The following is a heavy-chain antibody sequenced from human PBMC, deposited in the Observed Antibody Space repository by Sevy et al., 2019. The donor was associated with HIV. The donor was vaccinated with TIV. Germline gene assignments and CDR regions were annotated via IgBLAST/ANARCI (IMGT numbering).Heavy chain of an antibody. CDR2: IFSGGST. Sequence: GGSLRLSCAVSGFTVSSNYMTWVRQAPGKGLEWVSVIFSGGSTYYADSVKGRFTISRDNSRNTLSLQMNSLRAEDTAVYYCARRMIFEGSWCGVEVWGQGTTGPGSS. V-gene: IGHV3-53*01. CDR1: GFTVSSNY. CDR3: ARRMIFEGSWCGVEV. D-gene: IGHD3-10*01. J-gene: IGHJ6*02.